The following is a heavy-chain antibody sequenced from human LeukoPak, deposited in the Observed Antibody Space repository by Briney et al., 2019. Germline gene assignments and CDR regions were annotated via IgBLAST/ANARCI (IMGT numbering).Heavy chain of an antibody. CDR1: GFTFSSYS. CDR3: ARDRPYSGSYYDY. J-gene: IGHJ4*02. Sequence: GWSLRHSCAASGFTFSSYSMNWVRQAPGKGLEWVSYISSSSSTIYYADSVKGRFTISRDNAKNSLYLQMNSLRDEDTAVYYCARDRPYSGSYYDYWGQGTLVTVSS. D-gene: IGHD1-26*01. V-gene: IGHV3-48*02. CDR2: ISSSSSTI.